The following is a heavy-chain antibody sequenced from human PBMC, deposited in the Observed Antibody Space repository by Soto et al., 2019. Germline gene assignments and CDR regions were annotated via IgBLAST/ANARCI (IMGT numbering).Heavy chain of an antibody. J-gene: IGHJ4*02. CDR3: ARTTFGPFDY. CDR2: IYYSGST. V-gene: IGHV4-31*03. D-gene: IGHD1-1*01. Sequence: PSETLSLTCTVSSRSISSGGYYWSWIRPHPGKGLEWIGDIYYSGSTYYNPSLKSRVTISVDTSKNQFSLKLSSVTAADTAVYYCARTTFGPFDYWGQGTLVTVS. CDR1: SRSISSGGYY.